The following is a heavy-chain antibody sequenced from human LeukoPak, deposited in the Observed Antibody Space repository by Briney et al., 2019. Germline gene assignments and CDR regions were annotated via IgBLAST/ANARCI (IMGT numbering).Heavy chain of an antibody. Sequence: ASVKVSCKASGYTFTGYYTHWVRQAPGQGLEWMGWINPNSGGTNYAQKFQGRVTMTRDTSISTAYMELSRLRSDDTAVYYCARGTRITMVRGVIKIDYWGQGTLVTVSS. CDR1: GYTFTGYY. CDR2: INPNSGGT. V-gene: IGHV1-2*02. D-gene: IGHD3-10*01. CDR3: ARGTRITMVRGVIKIDY. J-gene: IGHJ4*02.